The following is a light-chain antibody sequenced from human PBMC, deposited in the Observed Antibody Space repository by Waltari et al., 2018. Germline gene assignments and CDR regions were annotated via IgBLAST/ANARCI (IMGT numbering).Light chain of an antibody. J-gene: IGLJ7*01. CDR1: RSNIGNHY. CDR2: EDT. Sequence: QSVLTQPPSVSAAPGQRVPISCSGGRSNIGNHYVSWYRHFPGTAPKLIIYEDTERPSGIAGRFSGSKSGTSATLDITGLQAGDEADYYCGTWDSSLSGAVFGGGTHLTVL. CDR3: GTWDSSLSGAV. V-gene: IGLV1-51*02.